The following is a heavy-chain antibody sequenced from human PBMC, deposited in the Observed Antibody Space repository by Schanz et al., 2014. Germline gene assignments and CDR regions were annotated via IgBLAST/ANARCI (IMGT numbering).Heavy chain of an antibody. Sequence: EVQLVESGGCLVQPGGSLRLSCAASGFTFRDYAMSWVRQAPGKGLQWVSGITGSSDTIVYADSVKGRFTISRDNSKNTLYLQMNSLRADDSAVFYCAKQYASGTQAYFDYWGQGALVTVSS. D-gene: IGHD3-10*01. J-gene: IGHJ4*02. CDR3: AKQYASGTQAYFDY. V-gene: IGHV3-23*04. CDR2: ITGSSDTI. CDR1: GFTFRDYA.